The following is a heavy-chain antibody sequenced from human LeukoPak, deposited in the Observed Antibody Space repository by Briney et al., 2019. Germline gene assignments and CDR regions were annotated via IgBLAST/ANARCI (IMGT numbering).Heavy chain of an antibody. CDR3: ARAQYPDAFDI. CDR2: ILPIFGTA. V-gene: IGHV1-69*06. Sequence: SVKVSCKASGYTFTSYGISWVRQAPGQGLEWMGGILPIFGTANYAQKFQGRLTITADKSTSTAYMELSSLRSEDTAVYYCARAQYPDAFDIWGQRTMVTVSS. CDR1: GYTFTSYG. D-gene: IGHD2/OR15-2a*01. J-gene: IGHJ3*02.